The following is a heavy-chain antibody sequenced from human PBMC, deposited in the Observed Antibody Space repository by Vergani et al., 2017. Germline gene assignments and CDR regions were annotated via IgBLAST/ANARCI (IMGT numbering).Heavy chain of an antibody. CDR1: GFTFSSYS. J-gene: IGHJ5*02. CDR3: ARDLSHYYGSGSYDWFDP. CDR2: ISSSSSYI. V-gene: IGHV3-21*01. D-gene: IGHD3-10*01. Sequence: EVQLVESGGGLVKPGGSLRLSCAASGFTFSSYSMNWLRQAPGKGLDWVSSISSSSSYIYYADSVKGRFTISRDNAKNSLYLQMNSLRAEDTAVYYCARDLSHYYGSGSYDWFDPWGQGTLVTVSS.